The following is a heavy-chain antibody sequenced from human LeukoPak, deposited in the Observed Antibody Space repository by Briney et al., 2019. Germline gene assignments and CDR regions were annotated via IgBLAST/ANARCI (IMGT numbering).Heavy chain of an antibody. V-gene: IGHV3-9*01. Sequence: GRSLRLSCAASGFTFDDYAMHWVRQAPGKGLEWVSGISWNSGSIGYADSVKGRFTISRDNAKNSLYLQMNSLRAEDTALYYCAGTTYVSLTGWGQGTLVTVSS. CDR1: GFTFDDYA. CDR3: AGTTYVSLTG. J-gene: IGHJ4*02. D-gene: IGHD3-9*01. CDR2: ISWNSGSI.